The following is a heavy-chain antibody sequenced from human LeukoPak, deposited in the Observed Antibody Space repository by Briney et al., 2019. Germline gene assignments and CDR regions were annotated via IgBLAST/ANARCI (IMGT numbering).Heavy chain of an antibody. Sequence: GESLKISCKGSGYSFTSYWIGWVRQMPGKGLEWMGIIYPGDSDTRYSPSFQGQVTTSADKSISTAYLQWSSLKASDTAMYYCASRPLLSSAAAESPGAFDIWGQGTMVTVSS. J-gene: IGHJ3*02. D-gene: IGHD6-13*01. V-gene: IGHV5-51*01. CDR1: GYSFTSYW. CDR2: IYPGDSDT. CDR3: ASRPLLSSAAAESPGAFDI.